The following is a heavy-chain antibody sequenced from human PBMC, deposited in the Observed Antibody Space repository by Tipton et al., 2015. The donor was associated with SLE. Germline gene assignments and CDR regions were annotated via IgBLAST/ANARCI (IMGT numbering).Heavy chain of an antibody. Sequence: TLSLTCAVYGGSFSDYYWSWIRQTPGKGLEWIGEINHSGSTNYNPSLKTRLTMSVDTSRDQFSLTLNSVTAADTGIYYCARGREWNWSPYYMDVWGKGTTVTVSS. J-gene: IGHJ6*03. V-gene: IGHV4-34*01. CDR1: GGSFSDYY. CDR2: INHSGST. D-gene: IGHD1-1*01. CDR3: ARGREWNWSPYYMDV.